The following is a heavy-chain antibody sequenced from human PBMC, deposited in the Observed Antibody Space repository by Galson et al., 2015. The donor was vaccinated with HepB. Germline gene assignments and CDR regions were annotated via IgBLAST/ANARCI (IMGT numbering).Heavy chain of an antibody. D-gene: IGHD1-26*01. CDR2: ISYDGSNK. J-gene: IGHJ4*02. V-gene: IGHV3-30-3*01. Sequence: SLRLSCAASGFTFSSYAMHWVRQAPGKGLEWVAVISYDGSNKYYADSVKGRFTISRDNSKSTLYLQMNSLRAEDTAVYYCARVGGGSSASCWGQGTLVTVSS. CDR1: GFTFSSYA. CDR3: ARVGGGSSASC.